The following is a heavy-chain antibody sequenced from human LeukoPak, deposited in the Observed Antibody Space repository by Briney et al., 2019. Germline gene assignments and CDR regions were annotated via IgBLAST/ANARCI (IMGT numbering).Heavy chain of an antibody. CDR1: DDSISSYY. CDR2: IYYNGNT. D-gene: IGHD3-22*01. Sequence: SETLSLTCTVSDDSISSYYWSWIRQPPGKGLEWIGYIYYNGNTNYNPSLKSRVTISIDTSKNQFSLKLSSVTAADTAVYYCARSHYYDTTGGESDYWGQGTLVTVSS. J-gene: IGHJ4*02. CDR3: ARSHYYDTTGGESDY. V-gene: IGHV4-59*08.